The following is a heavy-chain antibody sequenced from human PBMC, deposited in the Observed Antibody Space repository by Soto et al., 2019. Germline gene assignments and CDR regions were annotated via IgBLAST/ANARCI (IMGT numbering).Heavy chain of an antibody. J-gene: IGHJ3*02. CDR2: IFPVDSDT. CDR1: GDNFANYC. D-gene: IGHD6-19*01. V-gene: IGHV5-51*01. CDR3: AAGYNNGHDEFDI. Sequence: GDSLNISCKVSGDNFANYCIFWVRQMPGKGLEWMGMIFPVDSDTKNSPSLQGQITMSVDKSDSSAYLQWRSLKASDTAMYYCAAGYNNGHDEFDIWGQGTMVTVSS.